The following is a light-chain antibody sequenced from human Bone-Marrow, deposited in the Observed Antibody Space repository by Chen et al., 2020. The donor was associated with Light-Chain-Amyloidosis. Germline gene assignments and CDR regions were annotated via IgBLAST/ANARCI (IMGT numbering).Light chain of an antibody. J-gene: IGKJ1*01. V-gene: IGKV3-20*01. CDR1: QSVSLSY. CDR3: QQYGSSLWT. Sequence: EIVLAQSPGTLSLSPGEGATLSCRASQSVSLSYLAWYQQKPGQAPRLLIYGATSRAAGIPDRFSGSGSGTDFTLTIRRLEPEDFAVYYCQQYGSSLWTFGQGTKVELK. CDR2: GAT.